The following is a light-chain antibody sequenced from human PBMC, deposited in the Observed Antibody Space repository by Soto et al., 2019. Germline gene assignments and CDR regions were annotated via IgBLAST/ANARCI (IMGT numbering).Light chain of an antibody. Sequence: DIQMTQSPSTLSGSVGDRVTITCRASQTISSWLAWYQQKPGKAPKLLIYTASTLKSGVPSRFSGSGSGTEFPLTISSLQPDDFATYYCQNYNSYSEAFGQGNKVELK. J-gene: IGKJ1*01. V-gene: IGKV1-5*03. CDR2: TAS. CDR3: QNYNSYSEA. CDR1: QTISSW.